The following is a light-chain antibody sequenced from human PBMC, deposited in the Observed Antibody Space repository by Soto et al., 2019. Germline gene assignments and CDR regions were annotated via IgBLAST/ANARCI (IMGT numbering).Light chain of an antibody. CDR3: CSFAGNSNYV. CDR1: SNDVGSYNL. V-gene: IGLV2-23*01. Sequence: ALAQPASVSGSPGQSIAISCAGTSNDVGSYNLVSWYQHHPGKAPKLMIYGGSKRPSGVSDRFSGSKSGNTASLTISGLQAEDEADYYCCSFAGNSNYVFGTGTKVTVL. J-gene: IGLJ1*01. CDR2: GGS.